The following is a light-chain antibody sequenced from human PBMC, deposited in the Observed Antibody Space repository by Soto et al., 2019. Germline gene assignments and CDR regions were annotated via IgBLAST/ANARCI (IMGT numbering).Light chain of an antibody. V-gene: IGKV1-27*01. CDR3: QKYNSAPPQT. Sequence: DIQMTQSPSSLSASVGDRVPITCRASQGISNYLAWYQQKPGKVPKLLIYAASTLQSGVPSRFSGSGSGTDFTLTISSLQPEDVATYYCQKYNSAPPQTFGQGTKVDI. CDR1: QGISNY. CDR2: AAS. J-gene: IGKJ1*01.